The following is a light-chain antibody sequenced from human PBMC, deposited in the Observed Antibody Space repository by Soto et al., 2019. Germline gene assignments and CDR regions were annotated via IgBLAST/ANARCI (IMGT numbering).Light chain of an antibody. CDR2: GAS. J-gene: IGKJ5*01. V-gene: IGKV3-20*01. Sequence: DIVLTQSPGTLSLSPGERATLSCRASQSVISNYLAWYQQKPCQPPRLLIYGASSRATGIPDSFSGSGSGTDFTLTISRLEPEDFAVYYCQQYGSSHRITFGHGTRLEI. CDR3: QQYGSSHRIT. CDR1: QSVISNY.